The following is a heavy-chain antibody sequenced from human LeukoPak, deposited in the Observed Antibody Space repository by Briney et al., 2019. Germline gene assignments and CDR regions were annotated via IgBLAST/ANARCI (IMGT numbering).Heavy chain of an antibody. CDR3: ARGAVRGGTNFDY. J-gene: IGHJ4*02. Sequence: PSQKLSFKGSISAVSVSSNSSVWHWIRQSPSRGLECIERTYYRSKWYNDYAVSVKSRITINPDTSKNQFSLQLNSVTPEDTAVYYCARGAVRGGTNFDYWGQGTLVTVSS. D-gene: IGHD3-10*01. V-gene: IGHV6-1*01. CDR1: AVSVSSNSSV. CDR2: TYYRSKWYN.